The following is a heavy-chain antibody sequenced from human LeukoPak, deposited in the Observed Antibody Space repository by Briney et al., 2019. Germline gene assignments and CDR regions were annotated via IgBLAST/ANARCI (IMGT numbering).Heavy chain of an antibody. Sequence: PGRSLRLSCAASGFSFSSYAMTWFGQAPGKGLEWVSAIIAGGGATNNPDSVKGRFTISRDNSMNTLYLQMNSLRADDTAVYYCGRPTKYWLVRGNGVDVWGQGTTVSVSS. CDR3: GRPTKYWLVRGNGVDV. D-gene: IGHD6-19*01. CDR2: IIAGGGAT. V-gene: IGHV3-23*01. J-gene: IGHJ6*02. CDR1: GFSFSSYA.